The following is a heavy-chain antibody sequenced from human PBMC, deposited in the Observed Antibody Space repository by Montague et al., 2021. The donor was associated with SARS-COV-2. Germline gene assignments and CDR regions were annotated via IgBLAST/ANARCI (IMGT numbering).Heavy chain of an antibody. J-gene: IGHJ4*02. Sequence: SLRLSCAASGFTFDDYAMHWVRQAPGKGLEWVSAISGSGGSTYYADSVKGRFTISRDNSKNTLYLQMNSLRAEDTAVYYCAKGIVVVPAAVTFDYWGQGTLVTVSS. CDR3: AKGIVVVPAAVTFDY. CDR1: GFTFDDYA. D-gene: IGHD2-2*01. CDR2: ISGSGGST. V-gene: IGHV3-23*01.